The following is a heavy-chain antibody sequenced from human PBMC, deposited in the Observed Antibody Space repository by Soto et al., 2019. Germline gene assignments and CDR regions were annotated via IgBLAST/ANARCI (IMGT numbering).Heavy chain of an antibody. CDR3: ARGKTVLTQLDY. CDR1: GFTFSSYS. J-gene: IGHJ4*02. V-gene: IGHV3-21*01. Sequence: EVQLVESGGGLVKPGGSLRLSCAASGFTFSSYSMNWVRQAPGKGLEWVSSIRSSSSYIYYADSVKGRFTISRDNAKNSLYLQMNSLSAEDTAVYYCARGKTVLTQLDYWGQGTLVTVSS. CDR2: IRSSSSYI. D-gene: IGHD4-17*01.